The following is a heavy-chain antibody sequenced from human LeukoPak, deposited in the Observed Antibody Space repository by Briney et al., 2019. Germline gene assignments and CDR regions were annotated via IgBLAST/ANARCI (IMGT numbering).Heavy chain of an antibody. D-gene: IGHD5-24*01. CDR3: ASPLDGWLQSEKYYYYGMDV. CDR2: IRYDGSNK. Sequence: PGGSLRLSCAASGFTFSSYGMHWVRQAPGKGLEWVAFIRYDGSNKYYADSVKGRFTISRDNAKNSLYLQMNSLRAEDTAVYYCASPLDGWLQSEKYYYYGMDVWGQGTTVTVSS. J-gene: IGHJ6*02. V-gene: IGHV3-30*02. CDR1: GFTFSSYG.